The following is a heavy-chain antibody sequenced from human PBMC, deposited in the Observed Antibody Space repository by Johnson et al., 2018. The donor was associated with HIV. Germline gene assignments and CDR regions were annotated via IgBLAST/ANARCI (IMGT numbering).Heavy chain of an antibody. J-gene: IGHJ3*02. CDR1: GFTFSSYG. D-gene: IGHD2-8*01. CDR3: ARPDTYRYTDGRVGAFDI. Sequence: VQLVESGGGVVQPGRSLRLSCAASGFTFSSYGMHWVRQAPGTGLEWISYISNSGSTADYAASVTGRFPISRDNTKRALYLQMNSLRAEDTAVYYCARPDTYRYTDGRVGAFDIWGQGTMVTVSS. V-gene: IGHV3-48*04. CDR2: ISNSGSTA.